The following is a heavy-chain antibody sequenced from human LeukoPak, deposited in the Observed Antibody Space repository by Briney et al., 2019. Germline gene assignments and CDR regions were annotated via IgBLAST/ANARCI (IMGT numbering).Heavy chain of an antibody. D-gene: IGHD5-18*01. CDR3: AKAGRGYSYGPRYYYMDV. CDR1: GFTFSSYA. CDR2: ISGSGGST. V-gene: IGHV3-23*01. J-gene: IGHJ6*03. Sequence: GGSLRLSCVASGFTFSSYAMSWVRQAPGKGLEWVSAISGSGGSTYYADSVKGRFTISRDNSKNTLYLQMKSPRAEDTAVYYCAKAGRGYSYGPRYYYMDVWGKGTTVTVSS.